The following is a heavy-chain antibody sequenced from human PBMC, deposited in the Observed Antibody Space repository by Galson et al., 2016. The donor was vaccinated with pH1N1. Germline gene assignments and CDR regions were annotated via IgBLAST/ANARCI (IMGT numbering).Heavy chain of an antibody. CDR1: GGTFSTYA. V-gene: IGHV1-69*10. CDR3: ARVVMAAADNPEVPYYYYYMDV. CDR2: IIPIIGIT. D-gene: IGHD6-13*01. Sequence: SVKVSCKASGGTFSTYAVSWVRQDSGQGLEWMGGIIPIIGITNYAQKFQGRVTMTTDTSTSTAYMALRSLRSDDTAVYYCARVVMAAADNPEVPYYYYYMDVWGKGTTVTVSS. J-gene: IGHJ6*03.